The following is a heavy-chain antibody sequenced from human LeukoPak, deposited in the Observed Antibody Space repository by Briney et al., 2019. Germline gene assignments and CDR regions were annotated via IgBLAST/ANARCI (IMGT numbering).Heavy chain of an antibody. Sequence: SETLSLTCTVSGGSISSYYWSWIRQPPGKGLEWIGYIYYSGSTNYNPSLKSRVTISVDTSKNQFSLKLRSVTAADTAVYYRARNGRSGSHAYDAFDIWGQGTMVTVSS. CDR2: IYYSGST. CDR3: ARNGRSGSHAYDAFDI. CDR1: GGSISSYY. V-gene: IGHV4-59*01. J-gene: IGHJ3*02. D-gene: IGHD2-21*01.